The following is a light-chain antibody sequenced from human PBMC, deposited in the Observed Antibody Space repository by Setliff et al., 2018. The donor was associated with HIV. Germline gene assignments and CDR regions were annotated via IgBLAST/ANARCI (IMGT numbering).Light chain of an antibody. CDR1: SSNIGSNT. Sequence: QSVLTQPPSASGTPGQRVTISCSGSSSNIGSNTVNWYQQLPGTAPKLLIYRNNQRPSGVPDRFSGSKSGTSASLAISGPQSEDEADYYCAAWDDSLNGYVFGTGTKVTVL. CDR2: RNN. J-gene: IGLJ1*01. CDR3: AAWDDSLNGYV. V-gene: IGLV1-44*01.